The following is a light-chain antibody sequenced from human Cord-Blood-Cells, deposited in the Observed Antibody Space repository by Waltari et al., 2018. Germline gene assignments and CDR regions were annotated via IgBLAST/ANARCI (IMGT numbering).Light chain of an antibody. J-gene: IGKJ4*01. CDR1: QSVSSSY. V-gene: IGKV3-20*01. Sequence: EIVLTASPGTLSFSPGERATLSCRASQSVSSSYLAWYQQKPGQAPRLLIYGASSRATGIPDRFSGSGSGTDFTLTISRLEPEDFAVYYCQQYGSSFGGGTKVEIK. CDR3: QQYGSS. CDR2: GAS.